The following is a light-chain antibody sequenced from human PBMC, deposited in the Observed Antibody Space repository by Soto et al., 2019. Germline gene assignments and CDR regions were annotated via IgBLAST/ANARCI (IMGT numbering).Light chain of an antibody. J-gene: IGLJ2*01. Sequence: QSVLTQPPSVSGAPGQRVTISCTGSSSNIGAGYDVQWYQQLPGTAPKLLIYGNSNRPSGVPDRFSGSKSGTSASLAITGLQAEDEADYYCQSYDSTLSGVVFGGGTKLTVL. CDR2: GNS. CDR3: QSYDSTLSGVV. V-gene: IGLV1-40*01. CDR1: SSNIGAGYD.